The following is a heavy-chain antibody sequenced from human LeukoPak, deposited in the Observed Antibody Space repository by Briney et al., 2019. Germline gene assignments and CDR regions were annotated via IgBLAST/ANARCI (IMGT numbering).Heavy chain of an antibody. V-gene: IGHV4-59*01. D-gene: IGHD6-13*01. Sequence: SETLSLTCTVSGGSISSYYWSWIRQPPGKGLEWIGYIYYSGSTNYNPSLKSRVTISVDTSKNQFSLKLSSVTAADTAVYYCARYPGGSSWYVGLFDYWGQGTLVTVSS. CDR1: GGSISSYY. CDR3: ARYPGGSSWYVGLFDY. J-gene: IGHJ4*02. CDR2: IYYSGST.